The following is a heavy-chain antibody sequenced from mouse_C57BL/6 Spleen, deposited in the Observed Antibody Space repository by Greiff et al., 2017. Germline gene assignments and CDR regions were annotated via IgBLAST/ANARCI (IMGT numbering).Heavy chain of an antibody. J-gene: IGHJ2*01. Sequence: EVHLVESGGDLVKPGGSLKLSCAASGFTFSSYGMSWVRQTPDKRLEWVATISSGGSYTYYPDSVKGRFTISRDNAKNTLYLQMSSLKSEDTAMYYCARHEDWGDYWGQGTTLTVSS. CDR2: ISSGGSYT. D-gene: IGHD4-1*01. V-gene: IGHV5-6*01. CDR3: ARHEDWGDY. CDR1: GFTFSSYG.